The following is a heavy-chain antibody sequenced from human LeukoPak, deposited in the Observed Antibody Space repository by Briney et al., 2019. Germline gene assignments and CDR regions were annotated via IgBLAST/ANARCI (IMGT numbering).Heavy chain of an antibody. Sequence: WETLSLTCAVSGGSISSSNWWSWVRQPPGKGLEWIGEIYHSGSTNYNPSLKSRVTISVDKSKNQFSLKLSSVTAADTAVYYCARDTPLIAAAGTMRTYFFDYWGQGTLVTVSS. D-gene: IGHD6-13*01. CDR3: ARDTPLIAAAGTMRTYFFDY. J-gene: IGHJ4*02. V-gene: IGHV4-4*02. CDR1: GGSISSSNW. CDR2: IYHSGST.